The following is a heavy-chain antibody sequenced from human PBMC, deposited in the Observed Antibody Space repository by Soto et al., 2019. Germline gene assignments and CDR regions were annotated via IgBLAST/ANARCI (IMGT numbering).Heavy chain of an antibody. V-gene: IGHV4-59*01. Sequence: PSETLSLTCTVSGGSISSYYWSWIRQPPGKGLEWIGYIYYSGSTNYNPSLKSRVTIRVDPPKTQSPLSRSCVPAAAPALFSCGKKDLSYGASKTYGRKAGAQGTRATVPS. CDR2: IYYSGST. D-gene: IGHD4-17*01. CDR3: GKKDLSYGASKTYGRKA. J-gene: IGHJ6*02. CDR1: GGSISSYY.